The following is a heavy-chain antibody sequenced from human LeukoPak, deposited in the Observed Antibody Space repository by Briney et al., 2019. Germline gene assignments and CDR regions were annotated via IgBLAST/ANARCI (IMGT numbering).Heavy chain of an antibody. CDR1: GGSISSSSYY. J-gene: IGHJ4*02. CDR3: ARQTTSRHYFDY. D-gene: IGHD4-17*01. V-gene: IGHV4-39*01. Sequence: SETLSLTCTVSGGSISSSSYYWGWIRQPPGKGLEWIGSIYYSGSTYYNPSLKSRVTMSVDTSKNQFSLRLSSVTAADTAVYYCARQTTSRHYFDYWGQGTLVTVSS. CDR2: IYYSGST.